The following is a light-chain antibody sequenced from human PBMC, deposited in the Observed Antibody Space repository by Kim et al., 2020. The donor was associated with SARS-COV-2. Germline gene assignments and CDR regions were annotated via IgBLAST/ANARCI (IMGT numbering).Light chain of an antibody. J-gene: IGLJ1*01. V-gene: IGLV6-57*04. Sequence: NFMLTQPHSVSGSPGKTVTISCTRSSGSIASSYVQWYQQRPGSAPTSVIYEDNQRPSGVPDRFSGSIDSSSNSASLTISGLQTEDEADYYCLSYDTTNPPYVFGTGTKVTVL. CDR1: SGSIASSY. CDR3: LSYDTTNPPYV. CDR2: EDN.